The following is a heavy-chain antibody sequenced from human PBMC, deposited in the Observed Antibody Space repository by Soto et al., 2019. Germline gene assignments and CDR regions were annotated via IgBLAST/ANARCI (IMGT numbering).Heavy chain of an antibody. D-gene: IGHD3-16*02. CDR2: IYYSGST. CDR3: ARDLSLDY. Sequence: QVQLQESGPGLVKPSETLSLTCTVSGGSVSSGSYYWSWIRQPPGKGLEWIGYIYYSGSTNYNPSLKSRVTISVDTSKNQFFLKLSSVTAADTAVYHCARDLSLDYWGQGTLVTVSS. V-gene: IGHV4-61*01. CDR1: GGSVSSGSYY. J-gene: IGHJ4*02.